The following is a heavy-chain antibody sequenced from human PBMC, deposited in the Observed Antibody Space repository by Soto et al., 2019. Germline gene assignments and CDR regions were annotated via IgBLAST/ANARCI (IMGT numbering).Heavy chain of an antibody. CDR3: ARDRGPSSGYYPYWFDP. CDR1: GGTFSSYA. Sequence: QVQLVQSGAEVKKPGSSVKVSCKASGGTFSSYAISWVRQAPGQGLEWMGEFIPIFGTANYAQKFQGRVTITGDDTTSTAYRGLSSLRSEDTAVYYCARDRGPSSGYYPYWFDPWGQGTLVTVSS. V-gene: IGHV1-69*12. J-gene: IGHJ5*02. D-gene: IGHD3-22*01. CDR2: FIPIFGTA.